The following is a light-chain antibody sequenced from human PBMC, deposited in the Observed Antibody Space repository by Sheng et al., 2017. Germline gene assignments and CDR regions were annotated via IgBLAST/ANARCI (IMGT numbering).Light chain of an antibody. CDR1: QGISSY. CDR3: QQLKT. J-gene: IGKJ2*01. V-gene: IGKV1-9*01. CDR2: AAS. Sequence: DIQLTQSPSFLSASVGDRVTITCQASQGISSYLAWYQQKPGKAPKLLIYAASTLQSGVPSRFSGSGSGTEFTLTISSLQPEDFATYYCQQLKTFGQGTKLEIK.